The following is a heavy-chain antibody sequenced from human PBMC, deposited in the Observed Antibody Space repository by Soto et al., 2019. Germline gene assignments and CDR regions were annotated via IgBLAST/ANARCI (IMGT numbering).Heavy chain of an antibody. D-gene: IGHD3-10*01. V-gene: IGHV1-18*01. CDR2: INVFNGDP. CDR1: GYLFTDYG. CDR3: VRVRRGQMDY. J-gene: IGHJ4*02. Sequence: ASVKVSCKASGYLFTDYGIAWVRQAPGQGLEWMGWINVFNGDPRYAPNLQGRVTMTKDTSTNTASMELRSLRSDDTAVYFCVRVRRGQMDYWGQGSLVTVSS.